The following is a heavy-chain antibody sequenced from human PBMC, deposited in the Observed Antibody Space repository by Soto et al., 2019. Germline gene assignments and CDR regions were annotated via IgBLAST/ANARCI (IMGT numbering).Heavy chain of an antibody. CDR1: GYTLTELS. D-gene: IGHD2-2*03. CDR2: FDPEDGET. Sequence: ASVKVSCKVSGYTLTELSMHWVRQAPGKGLEWMGGFDPEDGETIYAQKFQGRVTMTEDTSTDTAYMELSSLRSEDTAVYYCATALDIVVVPAAMDVWGKGTTVTVSS. CDR3: ATALDIVVVPAAMDV. V-gene: IGHV1-24*01. J-gene: IGHJ6*04.